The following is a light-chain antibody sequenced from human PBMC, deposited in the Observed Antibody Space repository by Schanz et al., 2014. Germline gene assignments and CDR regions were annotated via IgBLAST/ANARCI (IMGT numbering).Light chain of an antibody. Sequence: EVVLTQSPGTLSLSPGERATLSCRASQSVSSNSLAWYQQTPGQAPRLLIYGASSRATGIPDRFSGSGSGTDFTLTISRLEPEDFAVYYCQHYGYSPYTFGQGTKLEIK. CDR3: QHYGYSPYT. J-gene: IGKJ2*01. V-gene: IGKV3-20*01. CDR2: GAS. CDR1: QSVSSNS.